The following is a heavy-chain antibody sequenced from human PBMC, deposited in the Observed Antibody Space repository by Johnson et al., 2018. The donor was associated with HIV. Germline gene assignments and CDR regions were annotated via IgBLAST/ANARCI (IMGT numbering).Heavy chain of an antibody. CDR2: ISSSGGTI. CDR3: ARDRGYGGTLDAFDI. Sequence: QMLLVESGGGLVKPGGSLRLSCAASGFTFSDYYMSWILQAPGKELEWVSYISSSGGTIYYADSVKGRFSISRDNAKNSLYLQMNSLRAEDTAVYYCARDRGYGGTLDAFDIWGQGTKVTVSS. CDR1: GFTFSDYY. J-gene: IGHJ3*02. D-gene: IGHD4-23*01. V-gene: IGHV3-11*04.